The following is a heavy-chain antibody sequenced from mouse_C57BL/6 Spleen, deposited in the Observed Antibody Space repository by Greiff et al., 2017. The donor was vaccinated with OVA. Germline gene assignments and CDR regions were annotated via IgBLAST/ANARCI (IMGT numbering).Heavy chain of an antibody. D-gene: IGHD1-1*01. CDR2: IDPSDSYT. CDR3: AKEGGSSYGYFDY. V-gene: IGHV1-69*01. CDR1: GYTFTSYW. J-gene: IGHJ2*01. Sequence: QVQLQQPGAELVMPGASVKLSCKASGYTFTSYWMHWVKQRPGQGLEWIGEIDPSDSYTNYNQKFKGKSTLTVDKSSSTAYMQLSSLTSVDSAVYYCAKEGGSSYGYFDYWGQGTTLTVSS.